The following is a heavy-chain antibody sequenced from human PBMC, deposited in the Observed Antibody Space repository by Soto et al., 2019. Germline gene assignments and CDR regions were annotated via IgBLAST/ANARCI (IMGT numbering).Heavy chain of an antibody. Sequence: SETLSLTCAVSGRCIISGGYYSISFRQHPGKGLEWILYIYYSGSTYYNPSLKSRVTISVDASKNQFSLKLSSVTAADTAVYYCARQVITFGGDIDIATRYYYYGMDVSGQGTTVTVS. CDR1: GRCIISGGYY. D-gene: IGHD3-16*01. V-gene: IGHV4-39*01. CDR2: IYYSGST. J-gene: IGHJ6*02. CDR3: ARQVITFGGDIDIATRYYYYGMDV.